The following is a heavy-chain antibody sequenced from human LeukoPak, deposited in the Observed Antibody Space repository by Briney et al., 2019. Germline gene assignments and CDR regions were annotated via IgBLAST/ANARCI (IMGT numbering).Heavy chain of an antibody. Sequence: PGGSLRLSCGVSGFIVSRNYMSWVRQAPGKGLVGVSIIYTGGDTYYADSMKGRFTISRDNSNNTLYLQMNSLRAEDTGMYYCARDRRYSSSWYFWNWGQGTLVTVSS. J-gene: IGHJ4*02. CDR3: ARDRRYSSSWYFWN. CDR1: GFIVSRNY. V-gene: IGHV3-53*01. D-gene: IGHD6-13*01. CDR2: IYTGGDT.